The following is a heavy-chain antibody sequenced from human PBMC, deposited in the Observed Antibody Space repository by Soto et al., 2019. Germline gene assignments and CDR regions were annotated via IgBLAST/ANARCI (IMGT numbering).Heavy chain of an antibody. J-gene: IGHJ4*02. V-gene: IGHV4-59*08. D-gene: IGHD3-10*01. CDR1: GGSISSYY. CDR2: IYYSGST. Sequence: SETLSLTCTVSGGSISSYYWSWIRQPPGKGLEWIGYIYYSGSTNYNPSLKSRVTISVDTSKNQFSLKLSSVTAADTAVYYCARHEDSYGAGSFDSGGQGTLVTVSS. CDR3: ARHEDSYGAGSFDS.